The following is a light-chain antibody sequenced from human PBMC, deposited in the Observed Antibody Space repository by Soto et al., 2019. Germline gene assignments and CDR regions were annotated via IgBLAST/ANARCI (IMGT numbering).Light chain of an antibody. CDR1: SSNIGAGYD. CDR3: QSYDSSLSGSTVV. Sequence: QSVLTQPPSVSGAPGQRVTISCTGSSSNIGAGYDVHWYQQLPGTAPKLLIYGNSNRPSGVPDRFSGSKSGTSASLAITGLQAEYEADYYCQSYDSSLSGSTVVFGGGTKGTVL. V-gene: IGLV1-40*01. CDR2: GNS. J-gene: IGLJ2*01.